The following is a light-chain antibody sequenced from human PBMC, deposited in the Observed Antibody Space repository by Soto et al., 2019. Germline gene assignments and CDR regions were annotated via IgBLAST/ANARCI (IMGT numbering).Light chain of an antibody. CDR3: QQRSNWPPIT. CDR1: QRVSSY. Sequence: EIVLTQSPATLSLSPGERATLSCRASQRVSSYLAWYQQKPGQAPRLLIYDASNRATAIPARFSGSGSGTDFTLTSSSLEPEDFAVYYCQQRSNWPPITFGQGTRLEIK. J-gene: IGKJ5*01. CDR2: DAS. V-gene: IGKV3-11*01.